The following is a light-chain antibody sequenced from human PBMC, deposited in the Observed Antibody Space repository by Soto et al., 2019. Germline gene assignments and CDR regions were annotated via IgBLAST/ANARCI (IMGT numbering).Light chain of an antibody. CDR3: SSFAGSYSPYV. Sequence: QSVLTQPPSASGSPGQSVTISCTGTSNDIGVYDFVSWYQQHPGKAPKVIIYQVNKRTSGVPDRFSGSKSANTASLTVSGLRPEDEADCSSFAGSYSPYVFGTGTKLTVL. J-gene: IGLJ1*01. V-gene: IGLV2-8*01. CDR1: SNDIGVYDF. CDR2: QVN.